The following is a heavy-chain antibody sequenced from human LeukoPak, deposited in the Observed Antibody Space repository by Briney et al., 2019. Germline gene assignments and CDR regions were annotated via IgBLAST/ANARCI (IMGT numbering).Heavy chain of an antibody. CDR3: AREQYCTKGVCGAVDY. CDR2: IHYSGST. D-gene: IGHD2-8*01. CDR1: GVSINSYY. V-gene: IGHV4-59*01. J-gene: IGHJ4*02. Sequence: PSETLSLTCTVSGVSINSYYWSWIRQPPGKGLEWIGYIHYSGSTNYNPSLKSRVTISIDTSKNQFSLKLSSVTAADTAVYFCAREQYCTKGVCGAVDYWGQGTLVTVSS.